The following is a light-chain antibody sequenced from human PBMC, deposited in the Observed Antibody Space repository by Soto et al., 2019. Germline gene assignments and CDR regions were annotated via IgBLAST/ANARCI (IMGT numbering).Light chain of an antibody. J-gene: IGKJ4*01. CDR2: GAS. V-gene: IGKV1-27*01. CDR1: QGIGNF. Sequence: DFPMTQSPSSLSASVGDRVTITCRASQGIGNFLAWYQHKPGKVPKLLIYGASTLQSGVPSRFSGSRSGTDFTLTISSLQPEDVATYYCQKYKSAPSLTFGGGTKVEIK. CDR3: QKYKSAPSLT.